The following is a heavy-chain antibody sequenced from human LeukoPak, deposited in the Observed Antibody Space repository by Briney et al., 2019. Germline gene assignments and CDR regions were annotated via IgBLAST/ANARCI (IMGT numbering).Heavy chain of an antibody. CDR1: GFTFGDYA. D-gene: IGHD3-9*01. CDR2: IKQDGSEK. V-gene: IGHV3-7*01. Sequence: GGSLRLSCTASGFTFGDYAMSWVRQAPGKGLEWVANIKQDGSEKYYVDSVKGRFTISRDNAKNSLYLQMNSLRAEDTAVYYCARDRGLTGNDAFDIWGQGTMVTVSS. J-gene: IGHJ3*02. CDR3: ARDRGLTGNDAFDI.